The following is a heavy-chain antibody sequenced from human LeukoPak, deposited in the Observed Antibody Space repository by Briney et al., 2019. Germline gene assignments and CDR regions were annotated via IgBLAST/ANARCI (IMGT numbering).Heavy chain of an antibody. Sequence: SVKVSCKASGGTFSSYAISWVRQAPGQGLEWMGGIIPIFGTANYAQKFQGRVTITADESTSTAYMELSSLRSEDTAVYYCAREAVTIFGLVRTQTTKSPHRFDPWGQGTLVTVSS. CDR2: IIPIFGTA. D-gene: IGHD3-3*01. J-gene: IGHJ5*02. V-gene: IGHV1-69*13. CDR1: GGTFSSYA. CDR3: AREAVTIFGLVRTQTTKSPHRFDP.